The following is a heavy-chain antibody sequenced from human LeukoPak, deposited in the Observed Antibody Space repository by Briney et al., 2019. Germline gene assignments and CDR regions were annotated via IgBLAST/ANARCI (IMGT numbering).Heavy chain of an antibody. Sequence: ASVKVSCKASGYAFTGYYMHWVRQAPGQGLEWMGWINPNSGGTNYAQKFQGWVTMTRDTSISTAYMELSRLRSDDTAVYYCARGPNQNRASWQQLVPPWFDPWGQGTLVTVSS. J-gene: IGHJ5*02. CDR3: ARGPNQNRASWQQLVPPWFDP. CDR2: INPNSGGT. CDR1: GYAFTGYY. D-gene: IGHD6-13*01. V-gene: IGHV1-2*04.